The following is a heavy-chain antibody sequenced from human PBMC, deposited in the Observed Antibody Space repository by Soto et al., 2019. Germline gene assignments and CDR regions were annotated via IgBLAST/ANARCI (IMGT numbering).Heavy chain of an antibody. J-gene: IGHJ3*02. CDR1: GGTFSSYT. CDR3: ARDRDIVVVPAASIAFDI. V-gene: IGHV1-69*04. CDR2: IIPILGIA. D-gene: IGHD2-2*01. Sequence: ASVKVSCKASGGTFSSYTISWVRQAPGQGLEWMGRIIPILGIANYAQKFQGRVTITADKSTSTAYMELSSLRSEDTAVYYCARDRDIVVVPAASIAFDIWGQGTMVTVSS.